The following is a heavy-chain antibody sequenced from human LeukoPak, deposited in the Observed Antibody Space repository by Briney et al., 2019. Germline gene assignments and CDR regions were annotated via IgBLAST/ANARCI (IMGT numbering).Heavy chain of an antibody. CDR2: IKQDGSEK. D-gene: IGHD3-22*01. Sequence: GGSLRLSCAASGFTFSSYWMSWVRQAPGKGLEWVANIKQDGSEKYYVDSVKGRFTISRDNAKNSLYLQMNSLRAEDTAVYYCAREYYYDSSGSNWFDPWGQGTLVTVSS. CDR1: GFTFSSYW. J-gene: IGHJ5*02. V-gene: IGHV3-7*01. CDR3: AREYYYDSSGSNWFDP.